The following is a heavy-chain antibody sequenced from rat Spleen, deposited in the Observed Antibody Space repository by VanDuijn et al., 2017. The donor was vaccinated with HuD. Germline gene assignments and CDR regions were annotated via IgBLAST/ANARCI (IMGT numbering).Heavy chain of an antibody. J-gene: IGHJ2*01. CDR3: TRDPITTRDYFDY. D-gene: IGHD1-1*01. CDR1: GFSLISNG. V-gene: IGHV2S12*01. Sequence: QVQLKESGPGLVQTSQTLSLTCTVSGFSLISNGVSWVRQPPGKGLEWIAAISSGGSTYFNSVLKSRLSISRDTSKSQVFLKMNSLQTEDTAIYFCTRDPITTRDYFDYWGQGVMVTVSS. CDR2: ISSGGST.